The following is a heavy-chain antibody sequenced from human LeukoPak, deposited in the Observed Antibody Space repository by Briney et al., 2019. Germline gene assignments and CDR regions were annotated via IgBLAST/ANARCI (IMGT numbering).Heavy chain of an antibody. CDR3: ARGDDFSGDH. Sequence: GGSLRLSCAVSGFTSSNFWMSWVRQAPGRGLEWVANIHPEGNEKYHVESVKGRFTISRDNAKNLLFLQMNGLRVEDTAVYYCARGDDFSGDHWGQGTLVTVSS. CDR1: GFTSSNFW. V-gene: IGHV3-7*04. D-gene: IGHD1-1*01. J-gene: IGHJ4*02. CDR2: IHPEGNEK.